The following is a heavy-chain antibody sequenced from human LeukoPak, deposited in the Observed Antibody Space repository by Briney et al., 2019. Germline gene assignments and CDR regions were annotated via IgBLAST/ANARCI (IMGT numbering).Heavy chain of an antibody. J-gene: IGHJ4*02. CDR1: GYSFPSYW. D-gene: IGHD3-22*01. CDR3: ARQYYYDSSGYSQGFDY. CDR2: IYPADSDT. Sequence: GESLQISCKGSGYSFPSYWIGWVRQIPGKGLEWMGTIYPADSDTRYNPSFQGQVTISADKSISTAYLQWSSLKASDTAMYYCARQYYYDSSGYSQGFDYWGQGTLVTVSS. V-gene: IGHV5-51*01.